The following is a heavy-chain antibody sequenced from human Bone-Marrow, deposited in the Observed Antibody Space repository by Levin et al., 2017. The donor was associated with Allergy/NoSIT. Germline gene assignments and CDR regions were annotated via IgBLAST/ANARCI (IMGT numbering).Heavy chain of an antibody. CDR3: AHRRHGYVSGWDGGDFEY. J-gene: IGHJ4*02. V-gene: IGHV2-5*02. Sequence: VSGPTLVKPTQTLTLTCTFSGFSLTTSGVGVGWIRQPPGKALEWLALIYWDDDKRYSPSLRSRRIITKDTSKNQVVLTMTNMDTVDTATYYCAHRRHGYVSGWDGGDFEYWGQGTLVTVSS. CDR2: IYWDDDK. CDR1: GFSLTTSGVG. D-gene: IGHD6-19*01.